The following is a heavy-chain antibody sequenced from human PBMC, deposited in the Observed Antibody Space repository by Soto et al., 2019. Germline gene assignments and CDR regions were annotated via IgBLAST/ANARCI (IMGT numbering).Heavy chain of an antibody. CDR1: GFTFSSYA. CDR2: ISGSGGST. D-gene: IGHD3-3*01. CDR3: AKDRQVLRFLEWLTRDAFDI. Sequence: GGSLRLSCAASGFTFSSYAMSWVRQAPGKGLEWVSAISGSGGSTYYADSVKGRFTISRDNSKNTLYLQMNSLRAEDTAVYYCAKDRQVLRFLEWLTRDAFDIWGQGTMVTVSS. J-gene: IGHJ3*02. V-gene: IGHV3-23*01.